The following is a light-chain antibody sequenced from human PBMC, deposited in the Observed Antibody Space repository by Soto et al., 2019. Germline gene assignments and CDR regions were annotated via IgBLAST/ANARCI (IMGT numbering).Light chain of an antibody. CDR3: KHYNSYSEA. Sequence: DIQITQSPSTPPAPPGQTVTTPFRPVQTISSWLAWYQQKAGKAPKLLIYRASTLKSGVPSRFSGSGSGTEFTLTISSLQPDAFATYSCKHYNSYSEAFGQGTKVDIK. J-gene: IGKJ1*01. CDR1: QTISSW. CDR2: RAS. V-gene: IGKV1-5*03.